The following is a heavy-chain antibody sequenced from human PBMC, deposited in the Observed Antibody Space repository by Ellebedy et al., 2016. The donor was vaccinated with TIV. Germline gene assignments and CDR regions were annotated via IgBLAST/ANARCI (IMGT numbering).Heavy chain of an antibody. Sequence: GGSLRLXXAASGFIFTNYDMSWVRQAPGKGLEWVSGISKSGASTYYADSLKGRFTISRDNSMDTLYLQMDSLSADNTALYYCATPRYSFGYFDYWGQGTLVTVSS. D-gene: IGHD5-18*01. V-gene: IGHV3-23*01. CDR1: GFIFTNYD. CDR3: ATPRYSFGYFDY. J-gene: IGHJ4*02. CDR2: ISKSGAST.